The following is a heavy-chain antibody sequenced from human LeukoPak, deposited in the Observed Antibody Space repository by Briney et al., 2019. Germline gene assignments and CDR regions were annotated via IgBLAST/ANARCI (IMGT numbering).Heavy chain of an antibody. CDR2: IYYSGST. V-gene: IGHV4-61*08. Sequence: PSETLSLTCTVSGGSISSGDYYWSWIRQPPGKGLEWIGYIYYSGSTNYNPSLKSRVTISVDTSKNQFSLKLSSVTAADTAVYYCARDYSSSWPYYYYGMDVWGQGTTVTVSS. J-gene: IGHJ6*02. D-gene: IGHD6-13*01. CDR3: ARDYSSSWPYYYYGMDV. CDR1: GGSISSGDYY.